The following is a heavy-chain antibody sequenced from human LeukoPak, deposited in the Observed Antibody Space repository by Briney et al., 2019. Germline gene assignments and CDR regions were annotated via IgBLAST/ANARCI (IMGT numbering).Heavy chain of an antibody. CDR1: GGSISSYY. D-gene: IGHD7-27*01. CDR3: ARDREAVANWGYDWFDP. J-gene: IGHJ5*02. CDR2: IYTSGST. V-gene: IGHV4-4*07. Sequence: SETLSLTCTVSGGSISSYYWSWIRQPAGKGLEWIGRIYTSGSTNYNPSLKSRVTISVDTSKNQFSLKLSSVTAADTAVYYGARDREAVANWGYDWFDPWGQGTLVTVSS.